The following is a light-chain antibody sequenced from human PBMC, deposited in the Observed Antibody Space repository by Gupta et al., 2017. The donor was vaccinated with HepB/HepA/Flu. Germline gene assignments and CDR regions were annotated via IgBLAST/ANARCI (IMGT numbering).Light chain of an antibody. V-gene: IGLV2-23*01. J-gene: IGLJ1*01. CDR2: DGI. CDR1: SSDGGSYNR. CDR3: GAHAGNFYV. Sequence: QSALTQPASVSGSPGQSITISCTGTSSDGGSYNRVSWYQQHPGKDPKLIIYDGIKRPSGVWIRFSSYKSGTTAALTIAGRQAEDDDDYYCGAHAGNFYVFGTGTKVTV.